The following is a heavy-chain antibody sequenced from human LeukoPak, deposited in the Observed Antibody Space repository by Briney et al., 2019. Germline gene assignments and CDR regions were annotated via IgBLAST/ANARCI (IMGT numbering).Heavy chain of an antibody. CDR3: VRGVADSYGQFDN. Sequence: GRSLRLSCAASGFTFSSYGMHWVRQAPGKGLVWVSRINPDGSTTYYADSVKGRITISRDNAKNTLYLQMNSLRAEDTAVYYCVRGVADSYGQFDNWGQGTLATDSS. V-gene: IGHV3-74*01. J-gene: IGHJ4*02. CDR1: GFTFSSYG. D-gene: IGHD3-10*01. CDR2: INPDGSTT.